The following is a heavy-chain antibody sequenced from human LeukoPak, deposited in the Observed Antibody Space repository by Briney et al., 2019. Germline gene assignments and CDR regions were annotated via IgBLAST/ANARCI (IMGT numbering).Heavy chain of an antibody. J-gene: IGHJ3*01. D-gene: IGHD3-10*01. CDR1: GFTFSNAW. CDR3: ARVNYYRLDF. V-gene: IGHV3-11*06. CDR2: ISTSGGYT. Sequence: PGGSLRLSCAASGFTFSNAWMSWVRQAPGKGLEWISYISTSGGYTNYADPVKGRFTISRDNAKNSLFLQMHSLRAEDTAVYYCARVNYYRLDFWGQGTMVTASS.